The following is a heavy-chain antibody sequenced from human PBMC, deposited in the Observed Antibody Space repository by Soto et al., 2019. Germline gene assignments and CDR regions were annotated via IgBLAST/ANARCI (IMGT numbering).Heavy chain of an antibody. CDR1: GDSMSGFY. Sequence: PSETLSLTCTVSGDSMSGFYWSWIRQTPGKGLEWIGHINYVGRTSYYSPSLQSRVTISLDSSKNQFSLILSSVTAADTAVYFCERFRRNYFDYWGQGTQVTVSS. D-gene: IGHD3-10*01. V-gene: IGHV4-59*01. CDR2: INYVGRTS. J-gene: IGHJ4*02. CDR3: ERFRRNYFDY.